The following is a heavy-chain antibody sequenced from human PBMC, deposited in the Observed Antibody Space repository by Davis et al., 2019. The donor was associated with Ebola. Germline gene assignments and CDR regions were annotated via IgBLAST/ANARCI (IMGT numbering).Heavy chain of an antibody. V-gene: IGHV3-7*01. D-gene: IGHD2-21*02. Sequence: GESLKISCEVSGFSFSGHWMSWVRQAPGKGPEWVASIKKDGNEKYYVDSVKGRFIISRDNAKDSLYLQMNSLRAEDTAVYYCARSGGDCYSRGDCYFQHWGQGTLVTVSS. CDR1: GFSFSGHW. CDR3: ARSGGDCYSRGDCYFQH. J-gene: IGHJ1*01. CDR2: IKKDGNEK.